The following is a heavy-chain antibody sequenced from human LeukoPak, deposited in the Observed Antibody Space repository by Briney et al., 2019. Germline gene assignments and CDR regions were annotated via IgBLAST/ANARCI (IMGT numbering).Heavy chain of an antibody. CDR3: ARGRTSPYYYYYYMDV. CDR2: MNPNSGNT. CDR1: GYTFTSYD. Sequence: ASVTVSCKASGYTFTSYDINWVRQATGQGLEWMGWMNPNSGNTGYAQKFQGRVTMTRNTSISTAYMELSSLRSEDTAVYYCARGRTSPYYYYYYMDVWGKGTTVTVSS. J-gene: IGHJ6*03. V-gene: IGHV1-8*01.